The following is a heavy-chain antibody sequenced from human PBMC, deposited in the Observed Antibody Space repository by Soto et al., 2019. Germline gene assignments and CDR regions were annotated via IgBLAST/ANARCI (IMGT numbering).Heavy chain of an antibody. CDR3: AKEGLALHCISTSCYLFDY. J-gene: IGHJ4*02. V-gene: IGHV3-30*18. CDR1: GFSFSSYG. Sequence: GGSLRLSCAASGFSFSSYGMHWVRQAPGKGLEWVAVISYDGSNKYYADSVKGRFTISRDNSKNTLYLQMNSLRAEDTAVYYCAKEGLALHCISTSCYLFDYWGQGTLVTVSS. CDR2: ISYDGSNK. D-gene: IGHD2-2*01.